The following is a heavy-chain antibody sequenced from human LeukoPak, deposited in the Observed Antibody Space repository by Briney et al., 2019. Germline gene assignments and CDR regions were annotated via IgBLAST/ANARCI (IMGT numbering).Heavy chain of an antibody. J-gene: IGHJ4*02. D-gene: IGHD2-8*01. CDR1: GFTFDDYG. CDR2: INRNGGST. V-gene: IGHV3-20*04. CDR3: ARGFRNGPFDC. Sequence: PGGSLRLSCEASGFTFDDYGMSWVRQPPGKGLEWVSGINRNGGSTDYADSVKGRFTISRDNAKNSHFLQMNSLRVEDMALYYCARGFRNGPFDCWGQGTLVTVSS.